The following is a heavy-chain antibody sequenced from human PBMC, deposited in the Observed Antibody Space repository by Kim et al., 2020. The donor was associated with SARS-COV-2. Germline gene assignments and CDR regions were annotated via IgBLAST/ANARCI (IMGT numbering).Heavy chain of an antibody. CDR2: IYYSGST. Sequence: SETLSLTCTVSGGSISSYYWSWIRQPPGKGLEWIGYIYYSGSTNYNPSLKSRVTISVDTSKNQFSLKLSSVTAADTAVYYCARAVDGGLFFLDVWGQGTTVTVSS. J-gene: IGHJ6*02. D-gene: IGHD2-15*01. CDR1: GGSISSYY. V-gene: IGHV4-59*01. CDR3: ARAVDGGLFFLDV.